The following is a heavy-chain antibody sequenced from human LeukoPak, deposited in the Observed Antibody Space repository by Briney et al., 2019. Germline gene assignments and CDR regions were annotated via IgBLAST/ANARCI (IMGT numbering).Heavy chain of an antibody. V-gene: IGHV3-23*01. D-gene: IGHD3-22*01. Sequence: TGGSLTLSCAASGLTLTSYAMSWLRQAPGKRLEWVSGISGCGGGTYYADSVKGRLTISRDNSKNTLYLQMNSLRAEDTAVYYCAKEFLDNSGYYGGGAVDYWGQGTLVTVSS. CDR3: AKEFLDNSGYYGGGAVDY. CDR1: GLTLTSYA. J-gene: IGHJ4*02. CDR2: ISGCGGGT.